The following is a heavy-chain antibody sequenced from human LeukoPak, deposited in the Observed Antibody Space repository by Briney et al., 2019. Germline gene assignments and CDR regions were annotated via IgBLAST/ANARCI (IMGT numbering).Heavy chain of an antibody. Sequence: GGSLRLSCAASGFTFSSYWMSWVRQAPGKGLEWVANIKQDGSEKYYVDSVKGRFTISRDNAKNSLYLQMNSLRAEDTAVYYCARDGAGCGGDCYLAFDIWGQGTMVTVSS. CDR1: GFTFSSYW. D-gene: IGHD2-21*02. CDR3: ARDGAGCGGDCYLAFDI. CDR2: IKQDGSEK. V-gene: IGHV3-7*01. J-gene: IGHJ3*02.